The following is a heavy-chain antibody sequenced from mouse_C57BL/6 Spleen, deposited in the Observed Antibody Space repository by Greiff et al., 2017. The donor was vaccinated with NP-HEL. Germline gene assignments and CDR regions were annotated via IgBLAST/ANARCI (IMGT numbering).Heavy chain of an antibody. J-gene: IGHJ4*01. V-gene: IGHV1-69*01. CDR2: IDPSDSYT. CDR1: GYTFTSYW. D-gene: IGHD1-1*01. CDR3: ARYTTVVATDYYAMDY. Sequence: QVHVKQPGAELVMPGASVKLSCKASGYTFTSYWMHWVKQRPGQGLEWIGEIDPSDSYTNYNQKFKGKSTLTVDKSSSTAYMQLSSLTSEDSAVYYCARYTTVVATDYYAMDYWGQGTSVTVSS.